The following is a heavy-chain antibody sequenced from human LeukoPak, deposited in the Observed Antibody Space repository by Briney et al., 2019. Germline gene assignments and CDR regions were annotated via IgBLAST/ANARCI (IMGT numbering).Heavy chain of an antibody. D-gene: IGHD3-22*01. V-gene: IGHV1-18*01. J-gene: IGHJ4*02. CDR2: ISAYNGNT. Sequence: ASVKVSCKASGYTFTSYGISWVRQAPGQGLEWMGWISAYNGNTNYAQKLQGRVTMTTDTSTSTAYMELRSLRSDDTAVYYCARDGSPWVWFYDSSGYYYDYWGQGTLVTVSS. CDR3: ARDGSPWVWFYDSSGYYYDY. CDR1: GYTFTSYG.